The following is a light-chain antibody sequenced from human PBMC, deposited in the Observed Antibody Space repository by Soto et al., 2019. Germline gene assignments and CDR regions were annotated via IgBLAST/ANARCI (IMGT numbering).Light chain of an antibody. V-gene: IGKV1-5*03. J-gene: IGKJ1*01. CDR3: QQYSRYSWT. CDR1: QSMSSW. CDR2: RAS. Sequence: GDRVTISCRASQSMSSWLAWYQQKPGEAPNLLIYRASSLQSGVPSRFSGSGSGTEFTLTISSLQPDDFATYYCQQYSRYSWTFGLGTKVEFK.